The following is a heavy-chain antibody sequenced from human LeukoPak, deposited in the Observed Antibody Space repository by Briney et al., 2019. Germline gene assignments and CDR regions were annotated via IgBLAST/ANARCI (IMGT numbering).Heavy chain of an antibody. J-gene: IGHJ4*02. D-gene: IGHD4-23*01. CDR1: GFPFSNYA. Sequence: GGSLRLSCAASGFPFSNYAMSWVRQAPGKGLEWVSAISTSGASTYYADSVKGRFSISRDNSKNTLYLQMNSLRVEDTAVYYCARGRPHGNDYWGQGTLVTVSS. CDR3: ARGRPHGNDY. CDR2: ISTSGAST. V-gene: IGHV3-23*01.